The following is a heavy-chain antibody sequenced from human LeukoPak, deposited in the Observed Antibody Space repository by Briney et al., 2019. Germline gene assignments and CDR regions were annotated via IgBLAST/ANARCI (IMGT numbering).Heavy chain of an antibody. V-gene: IGHV3-23*01. D-gene: IGHD4-17*01. Sequence: PGGSLRLSCAASGFTFSSYAMSWVRQAPGKGLEWVSAISGSGGSTYYADSVKGRLTISRDNSKNTLYLQMNSLRAEDTAVYYCAKVKDGDYFPDIWGQGTMVTVSS. CDR2: ISGSGGST. CDR1: GFTFSSYA. CDR3: AKVKDGDYFPDI. J-gene: IGHJ3*02.